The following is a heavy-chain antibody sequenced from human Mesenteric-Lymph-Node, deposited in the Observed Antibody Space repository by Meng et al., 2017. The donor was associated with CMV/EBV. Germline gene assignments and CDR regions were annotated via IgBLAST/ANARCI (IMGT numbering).Heavy chain of an antibody. CDR3: AVDPYADYKGDAFDV. V-gene: IGHV3-30*02. D-gene: IGHD4-17*01. Sequence: GESLKISCAASGVSFSNYWMSWVRQAPGEGLEWVAFIRYDDSDKYYVDSVKGRFIISRDNSKNTLYLQMNSLRAEDTALYYCAVDPYADYKGDAFDVWGQRTMVTVSS. CDR2: IRYDDSDK. J-gene: IGHJ3*01. CDR1: GVSFSNYW.